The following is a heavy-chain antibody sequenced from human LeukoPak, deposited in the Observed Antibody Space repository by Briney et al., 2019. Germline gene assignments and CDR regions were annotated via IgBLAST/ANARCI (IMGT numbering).Heavy chain of an antibody. J-gene: IGHJ4*02. CDR3: AKDQGYSYGHSLDY. V-gene: IGHV3-30*02. CDR2: IWYDGSNK. Sequence: LPGGSLRLSCAASGFTFSSYGMHWVRQAPGKGLEWVAVIWYDGSNKYYADSVKGRFTISRDNSKNTLNLQMNSLRAEDTAVYYCAKDQGYSYGHSLDYWGQGTLVTVSS. CDR1: GFTFSSYG. D-gene: IGHD5-18*01.